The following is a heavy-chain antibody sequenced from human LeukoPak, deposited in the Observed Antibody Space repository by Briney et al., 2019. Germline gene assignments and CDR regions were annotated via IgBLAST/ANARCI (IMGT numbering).Heavy chain of an antibody. Sequence: SETLSLTCTVSGGSISSYYWSWIRQPPGKGLEWIGCIYYSGSTNYNPSLKSRVTISVHTSKNQFSLKLSSVTAADTGVYYCARDRRANWYFDLWGGGNLVTVSS. V-gene: IGHV4-59*01. CDR3: ARDRRANWYFDL. CDR1: GGSISSYY. J-gene: IGHJ2*01. CDR2: IYYSGST.